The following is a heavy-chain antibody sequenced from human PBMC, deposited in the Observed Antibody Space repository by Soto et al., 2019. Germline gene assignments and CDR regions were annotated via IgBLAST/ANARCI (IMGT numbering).Heavy chain of an antibody. V-gene: IGHV1-3*01. J-gene: IGHJ4*02. CDR1: GYTFTSYA. CDR2: INAGNGNT. CDR3: ARSIVGATMEFGY. Sequence: QVQLVQSGAEVKKPGASVKVSCKASGYTFTSYAMHWVRQAPGQRLEWMGWINAGNGNTKYSQKFQGRVTITRDTSASTDYMELSSLRSEDTAVYYCARSIVGATMEFGYWGQGTLVTVSS. D-gene: IGHD1-26*01.